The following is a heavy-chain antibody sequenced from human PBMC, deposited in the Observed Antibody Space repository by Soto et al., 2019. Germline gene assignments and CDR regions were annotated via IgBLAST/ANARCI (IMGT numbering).Heavy chain of an antibody. CDR1: GFSFSFYS. CDR3: ARESQVNYDFWSGYYPKTYYMDV. J-gene: IGHJ6*03. D-gene: IGHD3-3*01. Sequence: GGSLRLSCAASGFSFSFYSMNWVRQAPGKGLEWVSSISSSRSYIYYADSVKGRFTISRDNAKNSLYLQMNSLRAEDTAVYYCARESQVNYDFWSGYYPKTYYMDVWGKGTTVTVSS. CDR2: ISSSRSYI. V-gene: IGHV3-21*01.